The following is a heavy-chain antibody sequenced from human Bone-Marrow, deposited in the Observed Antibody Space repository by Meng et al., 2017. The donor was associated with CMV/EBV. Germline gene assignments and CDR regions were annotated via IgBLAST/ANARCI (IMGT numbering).Heavy chain of an antibody. Sequence: RLQESGPGLVKPSETLSLTCTVSGGSISSSSYYWGWIRQPPGKGLEWIGSIYYSGSTYYNPSLKSRVTISVDTSKNQFSLKLSSVTAADTAVYYCASGFFSPDGYNPYFDYWGQGTLVTVSS. CDR3: ASGFFSPDGYNPYFDY. J-gene: IGHJ4*02. V-gene: IGHV4-39*07. CDR2: IYYSGST. CDR1: GGSISSSSYY. D-gene: IGHD5-24*01.